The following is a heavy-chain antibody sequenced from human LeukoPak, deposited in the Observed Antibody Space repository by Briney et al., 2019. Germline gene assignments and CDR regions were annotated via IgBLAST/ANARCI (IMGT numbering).Heavy chain of an antibody. CDR2: IYYSGGT. Sequence: PSQTLSLTCTVSGGSISSSSYYWGWIRQPPGKGLEWIGSIYYSGGTYYNPSLKSRVTISVDTSKNQFSLKLSSVTAADTAVYYCASHNFDYWGQGTLVTVSS. CDR3: ASHNFDY. J-gene: IGHJ4*02. CDR1: GGSISSSSYY. V-gene: IGHV4-39*01.